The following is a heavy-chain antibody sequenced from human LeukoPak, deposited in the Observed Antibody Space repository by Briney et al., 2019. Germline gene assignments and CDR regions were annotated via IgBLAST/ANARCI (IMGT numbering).Heavy chain of an antibody. D-gene: IGHD6-13*01. CDR3: AREQRIVGSSWDNWFDP. J-gene: IGHJ5*02. CDR2: IYSGGST. Sequence: GGSLRLSCAASGFTVSSNYVSWVRQAPGKGLGWVSVIYSGGSTYYADSVKGRFTISRDNSKNTLYLQMNSLRAEDTAVYYCAREQRIVGSSWDNWFDPWGQGTLVTVSS. CDR1: GFTVSSNY. V-gene: IGHV3-66*02.